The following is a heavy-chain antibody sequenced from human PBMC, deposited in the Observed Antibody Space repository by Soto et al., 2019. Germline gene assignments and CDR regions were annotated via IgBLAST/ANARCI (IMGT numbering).Heavy chain of an antibody. J-gene: IGHJ6*01. V-gene: IGHV4-34*01. CDR2: INHSGST. Sequence: PSETLSLTCAFYVGSFSGYYWSCIRHPLGKGLEWIGEINHSGSTNYNPSLKSRVTISVDTSKSQFSLKLSSVTAADTAVYYCAREYTAYAIRSSYCMEVWGQGTTVNVSS. D-gene: IGHD2-8*01. CDR1: VGSFSGYY. CDR3: AREYTAYAIRSSYCMEV.